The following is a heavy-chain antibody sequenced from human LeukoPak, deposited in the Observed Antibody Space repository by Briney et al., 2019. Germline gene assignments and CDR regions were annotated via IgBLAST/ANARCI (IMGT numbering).Heavy chain of an antibody. CDR3: ARSADYGEYIQH. CDR2: IYSGGGGST. Sequence: QSGGSLRLSCVDSGFTVSSNYMTWVRQAPGKGLEWVSLIYSGGGGSTYYADSVKDRFTISRENSKNTLYLQMNSLRAEDTAVYYCARSADYGEYIQHWGQGTLVTVSS. J-gene: IGHJ1*01. V-gene: IGHV3-66*01. CDR1: GFTVSSNY. D-gene: IGHD4-17*01.